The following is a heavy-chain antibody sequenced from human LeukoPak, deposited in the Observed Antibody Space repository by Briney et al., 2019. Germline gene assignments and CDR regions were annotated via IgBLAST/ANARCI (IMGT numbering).Heavy chain of an antibody. CDR2: IRQDEGEK. V-gene: IGHV3-7*01. Sequence: GGSLRLSCADSGFTFSRHWMDWVRQAPGKGLEWVANIRQDEGEKYYADSVTGRFTISRDNAKNAVYLQMDGLRAEDTAVYYCARDYGHSGYDHLPYYWGQGTLVTVSS. D-gene: IGHD5-12*01. CDR1: GFTFSRHW. CDR3: ARDYGHSGYDHLPYY. J-gene: IGHJ4*02.